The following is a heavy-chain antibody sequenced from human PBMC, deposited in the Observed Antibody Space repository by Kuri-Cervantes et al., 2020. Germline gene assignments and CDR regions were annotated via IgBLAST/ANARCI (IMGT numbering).Heavy chain of an antibody. J-gene: IGHJ4*02. Sequence: GGSLRLYCAASGLTFSSYAMHWVRQAPGKGLEWVAVIWYDGSNKYYADSVKGRFTISRDNSKNTLYLQMNSLRAEDTAVYYCARAGPILTGYLEDWGQGTLVTVSS. CDR2: IWYDGSNK. CDR1: GLTFSSYA. D-gene: IGHD3-9*01. CDR3: ARAGPILTGYLED. V-gene: IGHV3-30*04.